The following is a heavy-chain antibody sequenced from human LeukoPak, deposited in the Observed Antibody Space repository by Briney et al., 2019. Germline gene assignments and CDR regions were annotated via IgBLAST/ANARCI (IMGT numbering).Heavy chain of an antibody. D-gene: IGHD6-13*01. Sequence: PGGSLRLSCAASGFTFSSYSMNWVRQAPGKGPEWVSSISSSSSYIYYADSVKGRFTISRDNAKNSLYLQMNSLRAEDTALYYCAKDSYSSTLGVFDCWGQGTLVTVSS. CDR1: GFTFSSYS. V-gene: IGHV3-21*04. CDR3: AKDSYSSTLGVFDC. J-gene: IGHJ4*02. CDR2: ISSSSSYI.